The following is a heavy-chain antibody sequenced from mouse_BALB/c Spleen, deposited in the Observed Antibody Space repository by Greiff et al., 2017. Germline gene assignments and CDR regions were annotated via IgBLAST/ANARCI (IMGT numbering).Heavy chain of an antibody. J-gene: IGHJ2*01. Sequence: VQLQQSGAELVRPGTSVKVSCKASGYAFTNYLIEWVKQRPGQGLEWIGVINPGSGGTNYNEKFKGKATLTADKSSSTAYMQLSSLTSDDSAVYFCARSDDGYYSYWGQGTTLTVSS. CDR2: INPGSGGT. D-gene: IGHD2-3*01. V-gene: IGHV1-54*01. CDR3: ARSDDGYYSY. CDR1: GYAFTNYL.